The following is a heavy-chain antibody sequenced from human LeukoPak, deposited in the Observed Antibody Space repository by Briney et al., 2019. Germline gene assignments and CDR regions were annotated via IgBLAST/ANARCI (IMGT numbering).Heavy chain of an antibody. D-gene: IGHD3-9*01. V-gene: IGHV3-30*04. CDR3: ARDLLPTAYDALTDVAFDV. CDR2: ISYGGRNK. Sequence: PGDSLTLSCEASGFTFSSYAMYWVRQAPGKGLEWLAIISYGGRNKEYSDSVQGRLTISRDNSRNTLYLQMKNLRFEDTALYYCARDLLPTAYDALTDVAFDVWGQGTMVTVSP. CDR1: GFTFSSYA. J-gene: IGHJ3*01.